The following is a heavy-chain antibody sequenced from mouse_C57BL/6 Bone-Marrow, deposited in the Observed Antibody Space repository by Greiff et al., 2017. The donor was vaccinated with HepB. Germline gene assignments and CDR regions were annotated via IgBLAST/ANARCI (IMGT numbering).Heavy chain of an antibody. CDR3: ASLDGYYWYFDV. D-gene: IGHD2-3*01. V-gene: IGHV5-12*01. Sequence: EVKLMESGGGLVQPGGSLKLSCAASGFTFSDYYMYWVRQTPEKRLEWVAYISNGGGSTYYPDTVKGRFTISRDNAKNTLYLQMSRLKSEDTAMYYCASLDGYYWYFDVWGTGTTVTVSS. J-gene: IGHJ1*03. CDR2: ISNGGGST. CDR1: GFTFSDYY.